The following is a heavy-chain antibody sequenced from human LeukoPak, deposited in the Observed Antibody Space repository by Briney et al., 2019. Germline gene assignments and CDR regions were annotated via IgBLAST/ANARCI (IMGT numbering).Heavy chain of an antibody. CDR1: KFAFSSYA. J-gene: IGHJ3*02. D-gene: IGHD1-26*01. V-gene: IGHV3-23*01. Sequence: PGGSLRLSCAASKFAFSSYAMSWVRQAPGKGLERVSAISGGGGNTYYADSVKGRFTISRDNSKNTLYLQMNSLRAEDTAVYYCGKNRYSGSLSPFDIWGQGTMVTVSS. CDR2: ISGGGGNT. CDR3: GKNRYSGSLSPFDI.